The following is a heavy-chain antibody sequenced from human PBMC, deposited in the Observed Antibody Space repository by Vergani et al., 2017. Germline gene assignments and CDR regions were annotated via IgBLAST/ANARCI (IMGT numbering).Heavy chain of an antibody. CDR1: GFTFSSYA. Sequence: QVQLVESGGGVVQPGRSLRLSCAASGFTFSSYAMHWVRPAPGKGLEWVAVISYDGSNKYYADSVKGRFTISRDNSKNTLYLQMNSLRAEDTAVYYCARTFVYSGSNFDYWGQGTLVTVSS. CDR3: ARTFVYSGSNFDY. J-gene: IGHJ4*02. D-gene: IGHD6-6*01. CDR2: ISYDGSNK. V-gene: IGHV3-30*04.